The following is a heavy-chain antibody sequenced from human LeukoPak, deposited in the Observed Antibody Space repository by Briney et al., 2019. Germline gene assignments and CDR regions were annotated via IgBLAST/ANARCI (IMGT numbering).Heavy chain of an antibody. CDR3: AREILLWFGESAYYFDY. D-gene: IGHD3-10*01. Sequence: PSETLSLTCTVSGGSISSYYWSWIRQPAGKGLEWIGRIYTSGSTNYNPSLKSRVTMSVDTSKNQFSLKLSSVTAADTAVYYCAREILLWFGESAYYFDYWGQGTLVTVPS. CDR2: IYTSGST. V-gene: IGHV4-4*07. J-gene: IGHJ4*02. CDR1: GGSISSYY.